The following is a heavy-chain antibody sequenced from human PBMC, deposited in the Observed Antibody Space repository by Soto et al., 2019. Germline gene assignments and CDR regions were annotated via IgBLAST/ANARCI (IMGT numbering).Heavy chain of an antibody. Sequence: ASVKVSCKASGYTFTSYGISWVRQAPGQGLEWMGWISAYNGNTNYAQKLQGRVTMTTDTSTSTAYMELRSLRSDDTAVYYCARDQGLAPGSYDSSGYYDYWGQGTLVTVSS. V-gene: IGHV1-18*01. CDR1: GYTFTSYG. CDR3: ARDQGLAPGSYDSSGYYDY. CDR2: ISAYNGNT. J-gene: IGHJ4*02. D-gene: IGHD3-22*01.